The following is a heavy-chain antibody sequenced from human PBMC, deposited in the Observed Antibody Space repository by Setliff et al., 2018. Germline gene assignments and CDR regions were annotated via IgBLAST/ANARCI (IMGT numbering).Heavy chain of an antibody. Sequence: PSETLSLTCTVSGGSISSGYYWGWIRQPPGKGLEWIGSIYHSGSTYYTPSLKSRVTISVDTSNNQFSLKLNSVTAADTGVYYCARHVGGAGGLDYWGQGTLVTVSS. CDR3: ARHVGGAGGLDY. CDR1: GGSISSGYY. J-gene: IGHJ4*02. V-gene: IGHV4-38-2*02. CDR2: IYHSGST. D-gene: IGHD1-26*01.